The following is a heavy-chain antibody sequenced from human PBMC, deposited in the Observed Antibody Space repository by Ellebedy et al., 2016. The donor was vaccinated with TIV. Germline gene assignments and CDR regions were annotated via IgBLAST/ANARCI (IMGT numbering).Heavy chain of an antibody. CDR3: ARAMAVAGRDI. CDR2: IYYSGTT. V-gene: IGHV4-59*13. D-gene: IGHD6-19*01. CDR1: GGTINSYY. J-gene: IGHJ3*02. Sequence: SETLSLXXTVSGGTINSYYWSWIRQSPGKGLEWIGYIYYSGTTKYNPSLKSRVTISMDTSKTHFSLNLRSVTAADTAVYFCARAMAVAGRDIWGQGTPFSVSS.